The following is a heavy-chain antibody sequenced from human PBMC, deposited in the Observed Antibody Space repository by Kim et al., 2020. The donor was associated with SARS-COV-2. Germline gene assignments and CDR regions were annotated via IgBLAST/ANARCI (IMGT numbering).Heavy chain of an antibody. J-gene: IGHJ4*02. CDR3: AIIAVAGTGGLWGFDY. V-gene: IGHV5-51*01. CDR2: IYPGDSDT. Sequence: GESLKISCKGSGYSFTSYWIGWVRQMPGKGLEWMGIIYPGDSDTRYSPSFQGQVTISADKSISTAYLQWSSLKASDTAMYYCAIIAVAGTGGLWGFDYWGQGTLVTVSS. D-gene: IGHD6-19*01. CDR1: GYSFTSYW.